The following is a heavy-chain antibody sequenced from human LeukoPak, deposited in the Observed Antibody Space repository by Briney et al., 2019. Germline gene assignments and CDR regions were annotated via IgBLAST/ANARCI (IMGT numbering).Heavy chain of an antibody. CDR2: IYYSGST. V-gene: IGHV4-39*01. J-gene: IGHJ4*02. CDR1: GGSFSSYY. Sequence: SETLSLTCAVYGGSFSSYYWGWIRQPPGKGLEWIGSIYYSGSTYYNPSLKSRVTISVDTSKNQFSLKLSSVTAADTAVYYCARHAAAMVKVYFDYWGQGTLVTVSS. CDR3: ARHAAAMVKVYFDY. D-gene: IGHD5-18*01.